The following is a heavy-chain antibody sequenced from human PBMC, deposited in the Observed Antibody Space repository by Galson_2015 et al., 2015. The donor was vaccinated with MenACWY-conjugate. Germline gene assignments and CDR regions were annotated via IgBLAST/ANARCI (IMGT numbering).Heavy chain of an antibody. CDR2: ISSDGSNQ. CDR3: ARERWELRSPYYGMDV. CDR1: GFTFGSFG. D-gene: IGHD1-26*01. J-gene: IGHJ6*02. Sequence: SLRLSCEASGFTFGSFGMHWVRQARGKGLEWVAVISSDGSNQNYGDSVRGRLIIYRDNSKNTLYLQMSSLRAEDTALYYCARERWELRSPYYGMDVWGQGTTVTVSS. V-gene: IGHV3-30*04.